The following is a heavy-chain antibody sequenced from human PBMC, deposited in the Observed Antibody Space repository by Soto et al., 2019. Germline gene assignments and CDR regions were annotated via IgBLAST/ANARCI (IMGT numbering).Heavy chain of an antibody. CDR2: ISGSGTGT. CDR3: ATSRDIVLVMYAVPFFFDF. V-gene: IGHV3-23*01. CDR1: GFTFSNYA. Sequence: GGSLRLSCAASGFTFSNYAMNWVRQAPGKGLEWVSAISGSGTGTDYADSVKGRFTISRDNSKNTLYLQMNSLRAEDTAVYYCATSRDIVLVMYAVPFFFDFWGLGTLVTVSS. J-gene: IGHJ4*02. D-gene: IGHD2-8*01.